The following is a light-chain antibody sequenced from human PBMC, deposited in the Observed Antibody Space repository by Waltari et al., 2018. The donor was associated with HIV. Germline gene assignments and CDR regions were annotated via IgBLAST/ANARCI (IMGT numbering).Light chain of an antibody. V-gene: IGKV1-39*01. CDR2: DAS. CDR1: QTVTNK. CDR3: QQSYRSPLT. Sequence: DIQMTQSPSPLSASVGDSVTITCRASQTVTNKVNWYQQKPGKAPEVLIYDASTLQSGVPSRFRSGGSGTDFTLTITNLQPDDFATYFCQQSYRSPLTFGPGTKVDVK. J-gene: IGKJ3*01.